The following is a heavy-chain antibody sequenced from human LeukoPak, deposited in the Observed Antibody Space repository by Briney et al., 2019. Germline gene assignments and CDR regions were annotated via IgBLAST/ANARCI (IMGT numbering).Heavy chain of an antibody. CDR1: VGPISSGGYS. CDR2: IYYSGST. V-gene: IGHV4-31*03. CDR3: AREDWSSSSSGDY. D-gene: IGHD6-6*01. J-gene: IGHJ4*02. Sequence: PSETLSLTCTVSVGPISSGGYSWSWSPQHPGKGLEWIGYIYYSGSTYYNPSLKSRDTISVDTSKNHFSRKVSSVIAADAGVLYCAREDWSSSSSGDYGAQGTLVSV.